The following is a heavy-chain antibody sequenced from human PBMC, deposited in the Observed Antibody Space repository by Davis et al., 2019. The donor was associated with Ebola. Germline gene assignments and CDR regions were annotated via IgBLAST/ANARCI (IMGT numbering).Heavy chain of an antibody. Sequence: GESLKISCVASGFTFSNHIVTWVRQAPGKGLEWVGRTRNKANSYTTEYAASVKGRFTISRDDSKNSLYLQMNSLKTEDTAVYYCVSLRYYYYYMDVWGKGTTVTVSS. J-gene: IGHJ6*03. CDR1: GFTFSNHI. CDR2: TRNKANSYTT. V-gene: IGHV3-72*01. CDR3: VSLRYYYYYMDV.